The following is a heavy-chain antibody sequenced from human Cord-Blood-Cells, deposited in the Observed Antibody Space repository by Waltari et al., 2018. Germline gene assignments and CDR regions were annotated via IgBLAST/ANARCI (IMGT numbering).Heavy chain of an antibody. Sequence: EVQLVESGGGLVQPGGSLRLSCAAPGFTFSSYGMSRVRQAPGKGLEWVANIKQDGSEKYYVDSVKGRFTISRDNAKNSLYLQMNSLRAEDTAVYYCASLAAPDAFDIWGQGTMVTVSS. V-gene: IGHV3-7*01. CDR2: IKQDGSEK. D-gene: IGHD6-6*01. CDR1: GFTFSSYG. J-gene: IGHJ3*02. CDR3: ASLAAPDAFDI.